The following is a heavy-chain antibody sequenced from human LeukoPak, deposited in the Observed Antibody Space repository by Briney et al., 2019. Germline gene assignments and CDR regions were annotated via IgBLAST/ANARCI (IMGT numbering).Heavy chain of an antibody. J-gene: IGHJ4*02. Sequence: SETLSLTCTVSGGSISSSTYYWGWIRQPPGKGLEWIGSIFYSGSTYYNPSLKSRVTISVDTSKNQFSLKLSSVTAADTAVYYCARVAHDSSGYTIDYWGQGTLVTVSS. CDR2: IFYSGST. D-gene: IGHD3-22*01. V-gene: IGHV4-39*07. CDR3: ARVAHDSSGYTIDY. CDR1: GGSISSSTYY.